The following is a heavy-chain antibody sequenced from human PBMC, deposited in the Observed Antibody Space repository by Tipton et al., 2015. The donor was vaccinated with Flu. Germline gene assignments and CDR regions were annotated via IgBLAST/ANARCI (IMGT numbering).Heavy chain of an antibody. CDR3: ARDQGFGGGLSYNYYAMDV. CDR1: GGSINSGGAY. J-gene: IGHJ6*02. Sequence: LRLSCTVSGGSINSGGAYWTWIRRHPGRGLEWIGCMYYSGSTYINPSLTSRVTMSVDTSKNQFSLKVNSVTAADTAIYYCARDQGFGGGLSYNYYAMDVWRQGTTVSVSS. D-gene: IGHD3-10*01. V-gene: IGHV4-31*03. CDR2: MYYSGST.